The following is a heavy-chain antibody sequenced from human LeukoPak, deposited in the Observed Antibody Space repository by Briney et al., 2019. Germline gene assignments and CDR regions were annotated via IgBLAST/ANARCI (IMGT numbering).Heavy chain of an antibody. CDR3: ARYGEVGSSWYSGQYMDV. CDR2: IYTSGST. CDR1: GGSISSYY. J-gene: IGHJ6*03. D-gene: IGHD6-13*01. Sequence: NPSETLSLTCTVSGGSISSYYWSWIRQPAGKGLEWIGRIYTSGSTNYNPSLKSRVTMSVDTSKNQFSLKLSSVTAADTAVYYCARYGEVGSSWYSGQYMDVWGKGTTVIVSS. V-gene: IGHV4-4*07.